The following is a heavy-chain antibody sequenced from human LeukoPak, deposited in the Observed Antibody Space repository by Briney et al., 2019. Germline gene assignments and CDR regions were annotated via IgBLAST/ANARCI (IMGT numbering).Heavy chain of an antibody. V-gene: IGHV3-23*01. CDR2: ISSSGGTT. CDR3: AKDLSYYGSGSSLFDY. Sequence: TGGSLRLSCAASRFTFNSYDMSWVRQAPGRGLEWVSVISSSGGTTYYADSVKGRFTISRDTSKNTLFLQMNSLRAEDTAVYYCAKDLSYYGSGSSLFDYWGQGTLVTVSS. D-gene: IGHD3-10*01. CDR1: RFTFNSYD. J-gene: IGHJ4*02.